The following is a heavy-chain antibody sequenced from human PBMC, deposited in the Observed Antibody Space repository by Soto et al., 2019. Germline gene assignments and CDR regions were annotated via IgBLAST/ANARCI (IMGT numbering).Heavy chain of an antibody. V-gene: IGHV2-26*01. CDR2: IFSNDEK. J-gene: IGHJ3*02. D-gene: IGHD6-19*01. Sequence: QVTLKESGPVLVKPTETLTLTCTVSGFSLSNVRMGVSWIRQPPGKALEWLAHIFSNDEKAHSTSLKSRLTISKDTSKSQVVLTMTNMDPVDTATYYCVRIWSGWYGDAFDIWGQGTMVTVSS. CDR1: GFSLSNVRMG. CDR3: VRIWSGWYGDAFDI.